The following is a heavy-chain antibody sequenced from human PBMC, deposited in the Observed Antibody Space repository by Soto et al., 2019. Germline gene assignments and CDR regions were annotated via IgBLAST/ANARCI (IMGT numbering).Heavy chain of an antibody. CDR3: ARRIVGISAFDM. V-gene: IGHV4-61*03. J-gene: IGHJ3*02. Sequence: QVQLQESGPGLVKASETLSLTCTVSGGSSSTGSYDWNWIRQPPGKGLEWIGYIYYRGSTNYNPSLKSRVTTSVDTSKNHFSLRLSSVTAADTAVYYCARRIVGISAFDMWGQGTVVTVSS. CDR2: IYYRGST. CDR1: GGSSSTGSYD. D-gene: IGHD1-26*01.